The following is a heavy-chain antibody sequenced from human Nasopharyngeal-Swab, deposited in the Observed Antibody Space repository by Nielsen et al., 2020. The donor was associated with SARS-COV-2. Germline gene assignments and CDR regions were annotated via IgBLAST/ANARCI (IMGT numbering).Heavy chain of an antibody. J-gene: IGHJ4*02. CDR1: GYTFTSYC. V-gene: IGHV1-18*01. CDR3: AGWWLQLGPNFDY. CDR2: ISAYNGNT. D-gene: IGHD5-24*01. Sequence: ASVKVSCKASGYTFTSYCISWVGQAPGQGLEWMGWISAYNGNTNYAPKLQARVTMTTDTSTSTAYMELRSLRSDDTAVYYCAGWWLQLGPNFDYWGQGTLVTVSS.